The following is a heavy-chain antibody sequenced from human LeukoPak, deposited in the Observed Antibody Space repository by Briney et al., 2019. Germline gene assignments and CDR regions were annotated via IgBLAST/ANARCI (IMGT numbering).Heavy chain of an antibody. J-gene: IGHJ4*02. Sequence: SETLSLTCNVTGVSMSRFYWSWIRQPPGKRLEWIGYVYSSGSTSYNPSLKNRVSMSIDTSKNQFSLKLTSVTAADTAVFYCARDFDSSGRIDYWGQGMLVTVS. V-gene: IGHV4-59*01. CDR3: ARDFDSSGRIDY. D-gene: IGHD3-22*01. CDR1: GVSMSRFY. CDR2: VYSSGST.